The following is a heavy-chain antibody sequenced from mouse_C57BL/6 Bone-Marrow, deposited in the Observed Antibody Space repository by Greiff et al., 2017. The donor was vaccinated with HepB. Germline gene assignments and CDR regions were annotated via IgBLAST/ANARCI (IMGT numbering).Heavy chain of an antibody. J-gene: IGHJ1*03. D-gene: IGHD1-1*01. Sequence: EVQGVESGGDLVKPGGSLKLSCAASGFTFSSYGMSWVRQTPDKRLEWVATISSGGSYTYYPDSVKGRFTISRDNAKNTLYLQRSSLKSEDTAMYYCARREPYYYGSSFTWYFDVWGTGTTVTVSS. CDR3: ARREPYYYGSSFTWYFDV. CDR1: GFTFSSYG. CDR2: ISSGGSYT. V-gene: IGHV5-6*01.